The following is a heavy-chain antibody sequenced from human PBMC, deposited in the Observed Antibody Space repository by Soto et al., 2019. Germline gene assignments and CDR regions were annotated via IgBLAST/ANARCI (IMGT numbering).Heavy chain of an antibody. Sequence: GGSLRLSCAASGFTVSINYMSWVRQAPGKGLEWVSVIYSSGNTNYADSVKGRFTISRHNSKNTLFLQMNSLRAEDTAVYYCARGAGGLLEYYYYRDVGGKGTRFTVSS. CDR3: ARGAGGLLEYYYYRDV. CDR1: GFTVSINY. D-gene: IGHD3-16*01. V-gene: IGHV3-53*04. CDR2: IYSSGNT. J-gene: IGHJ6*03.